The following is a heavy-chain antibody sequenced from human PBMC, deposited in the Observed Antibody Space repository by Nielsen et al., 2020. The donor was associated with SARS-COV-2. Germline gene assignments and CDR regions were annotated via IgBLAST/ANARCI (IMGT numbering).Heavy chain of an antibody. D-gene: IGHD5/OR15-5a*01. V-gene: IGHV3-48*02. CDR1: GFTFSSLG. J-gene: IGHJ6*03. CDR3: AKELEVCCHYMDV. CDR2: IRMSDGAT. Sequence: GGSLRLSCAASGFTFSSLGMFWVRQVPGRGLEWLAHIRMSDGATQYADSVRGRFTISRDNAKNSLYLQMNSLRDEDTAVYFCAKELEVCCHYMDVWGKGTTVTVSS.